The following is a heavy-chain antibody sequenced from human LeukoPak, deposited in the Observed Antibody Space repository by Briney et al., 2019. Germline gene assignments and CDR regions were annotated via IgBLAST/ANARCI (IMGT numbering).Heavy chain of an antibody. V-gene: IGHV3-11*01. J-gene: IGHJ4*02. D-gene: IGHD6-19*01. CDR2: ISSSGSTI. Sequence: GSLRLSCAASGFTFSAYYMSWVRQAPGKGLEWVSYISSSGSTIYYADSVKGRFTISRDNAKNSLYLQMNSLRVEDTAFYYCAKDNRRHYTSGPNPDSLHWGQGALVTVSS. CDR3: AKDNRRHYTSGPNPDSLH. CDR1: GFTFSAYY.